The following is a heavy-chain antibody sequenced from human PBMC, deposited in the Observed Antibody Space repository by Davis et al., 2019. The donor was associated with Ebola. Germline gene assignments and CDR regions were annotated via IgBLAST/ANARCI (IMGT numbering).Heavy chain of an antibody. CDR1: GGSFSTYY. D-gene: IGHD6-19*01. Sequence: GSLRLSCTVSGGSFSTYYWSWVRQPPGKGLEWVGYIYYSGTTHYNPSLRGRVTISVDTPKKHFSLKLGSVTAADTAVYYCARGSQWLGPDYWGQGTLVTVSS. CDR3: ARGSQWLGPDY. J-gene: IGHJ4*02. V-gene: IGHV4-59*01. CDR2: IYYSGTT.